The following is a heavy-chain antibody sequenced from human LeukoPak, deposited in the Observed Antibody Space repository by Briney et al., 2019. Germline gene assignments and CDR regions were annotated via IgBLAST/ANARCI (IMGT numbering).Heavy chain of an antibody. CDR3: ARSDWNDVFWFDP. D-gene: IGHD1-1*01. J-gene: IGHJ5*02. CDR1: GGSISSGSYY. V-gene: IGHV4-61*02. CDR2: IYTSGST. Sequence: PSETLSLTCTVSGGSISSGSYYWSWIRQPAGKGLEWIGRIYTSGSTNYNPSLKSRVTISVDTSKNQFSLKLSSVTAADTAVYYCARSDWNDVFWFDPWGQGTLVTVSS.